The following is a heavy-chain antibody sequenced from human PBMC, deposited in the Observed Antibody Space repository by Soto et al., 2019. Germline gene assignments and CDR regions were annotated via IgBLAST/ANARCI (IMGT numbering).Heavy chain of an antibody. J-gene: IGHJ5*02. V-gene: IGHV3-9*01. CDR1: GFIFEDFA. Sequence: EVQLVESGGNLVQPGRSLRLSCAGSGFIFEDFALHWVRQAPGRGLEWVSGINWNNVRRPLADLVKGHLTTSRDNRKKSLFLKINILRLEDTALYYCVKGQDHTFGGNYRFEPWGQGGLVTVSP. CDR3: VKGQDHTFGGNYRFEP. D-gene: IGHD3-16*01. CDR2: INWNNVRR.